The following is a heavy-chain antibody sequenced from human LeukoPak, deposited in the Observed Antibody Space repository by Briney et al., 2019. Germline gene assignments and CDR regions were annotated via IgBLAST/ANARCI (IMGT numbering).Heavy chain of an antibody. CDR1: GYSISSGYY. CDR2: IHHSGST. J-gene: IGHJ2*01. V-gene: IGHV4-38-2*02. CDR3: ATGRIAARPSWYFDL. Sequence: SETLSLTCTVSGYSISSGYYWGWIRQPPGKGLEWIGSIHHSGSTYYNPSLKSRVTISVDTSKNQFSLKLSSVTAADTAVYYCATGRIAARPSWYFDLWGRGTLVTVSS. D-gene: IGHD6-6*01.